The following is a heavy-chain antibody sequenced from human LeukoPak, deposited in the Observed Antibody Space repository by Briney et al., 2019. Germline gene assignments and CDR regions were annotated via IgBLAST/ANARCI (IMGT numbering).Heavy chain of an antibody. Sequence: PSQTLSLTCTVSGGSISSGSYYWSWIRQPAGKGLEWIGRIYTSGSTNYNPSLKSRVTISVDTSKSQFSLKLSSVTAADTAVYYCAREFNYDILTGYYYDAFDIWGQGTMVTVSS. CDR1: GGSISSGSYY. J-gene: IGHJ3*02. V-gene: IGHV4-61*02. CDR2: IYTSGST. D-gene: IGHD3-9*01. CDR3: AREFNYDILTGYYYDAFDI.